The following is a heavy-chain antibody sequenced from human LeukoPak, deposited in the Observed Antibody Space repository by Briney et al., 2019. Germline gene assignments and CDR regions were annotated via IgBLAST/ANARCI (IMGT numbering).Heavy chain of an antibody. Sequence: SGTLSLTCTVSGGSISSYYWSWIRQIPGKGLEWIGYIYYSGSTNYNPSLKSRVTISVDTSKNQFSLKLSSVTAADTAVYYCARERRRSVVVPAAPGSSAFDIWGQGTMVTVSS. CDR1: GGSISSYY. CDR3: ARERRRSVVVPAAPGSSAFDI. CDR2: IYYSGST. J-gene: IGHJ3*02. V-gene: IGHV4-59*01. D-gene: IGHD2-2*01.